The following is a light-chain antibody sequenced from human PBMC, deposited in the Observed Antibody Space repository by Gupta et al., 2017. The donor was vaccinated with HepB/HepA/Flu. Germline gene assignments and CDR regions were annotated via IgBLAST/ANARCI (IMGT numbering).Light chain of an antibody. CDR2: DAY. V-gene: IGKV1-8*01. CDR3: QQYRSYPRT. J-gene: IGKJ1*01. CDR1: QDISSL. Sequence: AIRMTQSPSSFSASTGDRVTIACRASQDISSLLAWYQQKPGKAPNLLIHDAYNLQDGVPSRFSGSGFGTDFTLTISSLQPEDFAIYYFQQYRSYPRTFGQGTRVEIK.